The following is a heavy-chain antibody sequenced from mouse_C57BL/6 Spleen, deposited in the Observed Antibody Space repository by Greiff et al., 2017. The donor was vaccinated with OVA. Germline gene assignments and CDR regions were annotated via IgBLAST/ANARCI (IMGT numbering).Heavy chain of an antibody. J-gene: IGHJ3*01. V-gene: IGHV5-17*01. CDR2: ISSGSSTI. D-gene: IGHD4-1*01. CDR1: GFTFSDYG. Sequence: EVQLVESGGGLVKPGGSLKLSCAASGFTFSDYGMHWVRQAPETGLEWVAYISSGSSTIYYADTVKGRFTISRDNAKNTLFLQMTSLRSEDTAMYYCARGTLTGSFAYWGQGTLVTVSA. CDR3: ARGTLTGSFAY.